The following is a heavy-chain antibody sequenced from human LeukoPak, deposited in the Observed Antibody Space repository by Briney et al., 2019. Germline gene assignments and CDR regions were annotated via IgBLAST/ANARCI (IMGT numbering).Heavy chain of an antibody. CDR3: ARGRVTNRITIYF. CDR2: MNPNSGNT. CDR1: GYTFTSYD. Sequence: GASVKVSCKASGYTFTSYDINWVRQATGQGLEWMGWMNPNSGNTGYAQKFQGRVTMTRNSSISTAYMELSSLRSEDTAVYYCARGRVTNRITIYFWGQGTLVTVSS. D-gene: IGHD3-3*01. V-gene: IGHV1-8*01. J-gene: IGHJ4*02.